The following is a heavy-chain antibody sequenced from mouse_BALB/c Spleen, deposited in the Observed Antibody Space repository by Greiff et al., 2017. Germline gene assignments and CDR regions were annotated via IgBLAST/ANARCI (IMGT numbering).Heavy chain of an antibody. CDR3: AREGGNYHFFYAMDY. D-gene: IGHD2-1*01. V-gene: IGHV2-9*02. CDR1: GFSLTSYG. Sequence: VQLQESGPGLVAPSQSLSITCTVSGFSLTSYGVHWVRQPPGKGLEWLGVIWAGGSTNYNSALMSRLSISKDNSKSQVFLKMNSLQTDDTAMYYCAREGGNYHFFYAMDYWGQGTSVTVSS. J-gene: IGHJ4*01. CDR2: IWAGGST.